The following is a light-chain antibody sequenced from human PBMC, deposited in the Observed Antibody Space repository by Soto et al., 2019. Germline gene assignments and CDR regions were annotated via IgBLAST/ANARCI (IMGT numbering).Light chain of an antibody. Sequence: ESVLTQSPATLSLSPGERATFSCRASQSVGGHLAWYQQKPGQPPRLLIYDASIRASGIPARFSGSGSGTHFTLNISNLEPEDFGVYYWQQRGDWPPLTFGGGTKVEIK. CDR3: QQRGDWPPLT. CDR2: DAS. V-gene: IGKV3-11*01. J-gene: IGKJ4*01. CDR1: QSVGGH.